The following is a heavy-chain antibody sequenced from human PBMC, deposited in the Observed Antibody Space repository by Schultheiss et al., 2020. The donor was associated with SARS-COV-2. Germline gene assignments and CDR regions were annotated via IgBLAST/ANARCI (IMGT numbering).Heavy chain of an antibody. J-gene: IGHJ6*02. CDR3: AKDRRYYDILTGYFQAHNQALESYGMDV. V-gene: IGHV3-30*18. CDR1: GFTFSSYA. CDR2: ISYDGSNK. Sequence: GSLRLSCAASGFTFSSYAMSWVRQAPGKGLEWVAVISYDGSNKYYADSVKGRFTISRDNSKNTLYLQMNSLRAEDTAVYYCAKDRRYYDILTGYFQAHNQALESYGMDVWGQGTTVTVSS. D-gene: IGHD3-9*01.